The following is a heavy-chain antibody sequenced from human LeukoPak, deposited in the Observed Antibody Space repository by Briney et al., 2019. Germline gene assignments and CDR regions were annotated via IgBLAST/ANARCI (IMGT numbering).Heavy chain of an antibody. J-gene: IGHJ5*02. CDR1: GYTFTSYG. CDR3: ARGGSSWYEGPRNNWFDP. D-gene: IGHD6-13*01. CDR2: ISAYNGNT. V-gene: IGHV1-18*01. Sequence: GASVKVSCKASGYTFTSYGISWVRQAPGQGLEWMGWISAYNGNTNYAQKLQSRVTMTTDTSTSTAYMELRSLRSDDTAVYYCARGGSSWYEGPRNNWFDPWGQGTLVTVSS.